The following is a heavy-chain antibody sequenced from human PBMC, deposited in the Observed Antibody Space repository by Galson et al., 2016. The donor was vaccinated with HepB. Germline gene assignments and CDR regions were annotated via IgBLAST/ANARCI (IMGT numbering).Heavy chain of an antibody. D-gene: IGHD4-17*01. CDR2: ISTGSTYI. CDR3: ARSPAYGDYLPWYFDL. J-gene: IGHJ2*01. Sequence: NWVRQAPGKGLEWVSSISTGSTYIYYADSVKGRFTISRDNAKNSLYLQMSNLRAEDTAVYYCARSPAYGDYLPWYFDLWGRGTLVTVSS. V-gene: IGHV3-21*01.